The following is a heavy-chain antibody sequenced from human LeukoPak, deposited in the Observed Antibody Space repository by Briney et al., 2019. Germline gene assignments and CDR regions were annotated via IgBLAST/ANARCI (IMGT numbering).Heavy chain of an antibody. J-gene: IGHJ2*01. V-gene: IGHV3-11*06. Sequence: GGSLRLSCAASGFTFSDYYMSWIRQAPGKGLEWVSYISSSNTYTNYAGSVKGRFTISRDDAKNSLYLQMNSLRDEDTAVYYCARDPNWDYYFDLWGRGTLVTVSS. CDR3: ARDPNWDYYFDL. D-gene: IGHD1-7*01. CDR2: ISSSNTYT. CDR1: GFTFSDYY.